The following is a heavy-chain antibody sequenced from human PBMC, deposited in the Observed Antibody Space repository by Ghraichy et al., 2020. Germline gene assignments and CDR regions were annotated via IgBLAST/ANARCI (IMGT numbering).Heavy chain of an antibody. J-gene: IGHJ4*02. CDR2: IKQDGSEK. CDR3: ARDLRYYYDSSGYFDY. D-gene: IGHD3-22*01. Sequence: GGSLRLSCAASGFTFSSYWMSWVRQAPGKGLEWVANIKQDGSEKYYVDSVKGRFTISRDNTKNSLYLQMNSLRAEDTAVYYCARDLRYYYDSSGYFDYWGQGTLVTVSS. CDR1: GFTFSSYW. V-gene: IGHV3-7*03.